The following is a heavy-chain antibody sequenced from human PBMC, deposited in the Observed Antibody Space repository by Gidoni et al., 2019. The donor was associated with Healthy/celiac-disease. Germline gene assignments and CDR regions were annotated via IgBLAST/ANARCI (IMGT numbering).Heavy chain of an antibody. CDR2: IGYDGSNK. CDR1: GFTFSSYG. J-gene: IGHJ4*02. Sequence: QVQLVESGGGVVQPGRSLRLSCAASGFTFSSYGMHGVRQAPGKGLEWVAVIGYDGSNKYYADSVKGRFTISRDNSKNTLYLQMNSLRAEDTAVYYCARDESNYFDYWGQGTLVTVSS. V-gene: IGHV3-33*01. CDR3: ARDESNYFDY.